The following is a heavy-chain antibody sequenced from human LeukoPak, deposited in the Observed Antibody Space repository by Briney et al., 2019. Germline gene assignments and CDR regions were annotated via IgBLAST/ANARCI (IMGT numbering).Heavy chain of an antibody. V-gene: IGHV1-46*01. J-gene: IGHJ4*02. Sequence: ASVKVSCKASGYTFTSYYMHWVRQAPGPGLEWMGIINPSGGSTSYAQKFQGRVTMTRDTSTSTVYMELSSLRSEDTAVYYCARHAYYYGSGSYYNYLDYWGQGTLVTVSS. D-gene: IGHD3-10*01. CDR3: ARHAYYYGSGSYYNYLDY. CDR2: INPSGGST. CDR1: GYTFTSYY.